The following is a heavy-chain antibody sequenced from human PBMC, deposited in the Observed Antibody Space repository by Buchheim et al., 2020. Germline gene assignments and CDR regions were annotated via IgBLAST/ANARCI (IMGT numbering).Heavy chain of an antibody. J-gene: IGHJ6*02. Sequence: QVQLVESGGGVVQPGGSLRLSCAASGFTFSSYAMHWVRQAPGKGLEWVAVIWYDGSNKYFADSVKGRFTISRDNSENTLYLQMNSLKAEDTAVYYCARVHDPTGFGEAPYYYYAMDVWGQGTT. CDR1: GFTFSSYA. V-gene: IGHV3-33*01. CDR2: IWYDGSNK. D-gene: IGHD3-10*01. CDR3: ARVHDPTGFGEAPYYYYAMDV.